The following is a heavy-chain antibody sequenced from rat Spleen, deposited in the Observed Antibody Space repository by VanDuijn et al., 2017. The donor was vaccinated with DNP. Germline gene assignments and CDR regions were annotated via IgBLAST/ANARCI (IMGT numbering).Heavy chain of an antibody. Sequence: EVQLVESGGGLVQPGRSLKLSCAASGFTFNDYAMAWVRQAPEKGLEWVATIAYDGSRTYYRDSVKGRFTISRDNAKSTLYLQMDSLRSEDTATYYCASIIATRGYYAMDAWGQGISVTVSS. J-gene: IGHJ4*01. CDR1: GFTFNDYA. CDR2: IAYDGSRT. V-gene: IGHV5-7*01. D-gene: IGHD1-10*01. CDR3: ASIIATRGYYAMDA.